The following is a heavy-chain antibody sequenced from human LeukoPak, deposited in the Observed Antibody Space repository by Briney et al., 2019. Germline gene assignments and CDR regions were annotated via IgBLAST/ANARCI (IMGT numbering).Heavy chain of an antibody. V-gene: IGHV1-8*01. CDR1: GYTFTSYD. J-gene: IGHJ5*02. CDR2: MNPNSGNT. D-gene: IGHD2-2*01. CDR3: ARAPPNNLVVIPAAMYNWFDP. Sequence: ASVKVSCTASGYTFTSYDINWVRQATGQGLEWMGWMNPNSGNTGYAQKFQGRVTMTRNTSISTAYMELSSLRSEDTAVYYCARAPPNNLVVIPAAMYNWFDPWGQGTLVTVSS.